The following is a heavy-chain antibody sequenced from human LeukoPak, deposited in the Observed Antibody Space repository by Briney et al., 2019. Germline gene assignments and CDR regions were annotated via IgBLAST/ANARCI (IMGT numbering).Heavy chain of an antibody. Sequence: GGTLRLSCAASGFTFSSYSMSWVRQAPGKGLEWVSVISGNGGDTFYADSVKGRFTISRDNSKHTLYLQMNSLKTEGTAVYHCTTVLGYCSGGSCLDAFDIWGQGTMVTVSS. V-gene: IGHV3-23*01. CDR3: TTVLGYCSGGSCLDAFDI. CDR1: GFTFSSYS. CDR2: ISGNGGDT. J-gene: IGHJ3*02. D-gene: IGHD2-15*01.